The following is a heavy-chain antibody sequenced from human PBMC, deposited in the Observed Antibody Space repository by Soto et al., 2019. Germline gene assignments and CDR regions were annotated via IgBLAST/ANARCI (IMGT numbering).Heavy chain of an antibody. D-gene: IGHD3-10*01. J-gene: IGHJ5*02. V-gene: IGHV1-18*01. CDR1: GYTFTSYG. CDR2: ISAYNGNT. Sequence: ASVKVSCKASGYTFTSYGISWVRQGPGQGHEWMGWISAYNGNTNYAQKLQGRVTMTTATSTSTAYMELRSLRSDDTAVYYCAREPSITMVRGVVDWFDPWGQGTLVTASS. CDR3: AREPSITMVRGVVDWFDP.